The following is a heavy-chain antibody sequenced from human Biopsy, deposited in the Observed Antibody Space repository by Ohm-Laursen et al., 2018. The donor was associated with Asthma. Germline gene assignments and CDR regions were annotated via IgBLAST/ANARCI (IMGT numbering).Heavy chain of an antibody. J-gene: IGHJ4*02. CDR2: IIWNGARV. V-gene: IGHV3-9*01. Sequence: SLRLSCVESGFVFADYALHWVRPTVGKGLEWVSRIIWNGARVDYADAVMGWFSISSDNAKNSLYLQMTTLKTEDTAIYFCAIASSSGWSAPLYYWGQGMLVTVSS. CDR3: AIASSSGWSAPLYY. D-gene: IGHD6-19*01. CDR1: GFVFADYA.